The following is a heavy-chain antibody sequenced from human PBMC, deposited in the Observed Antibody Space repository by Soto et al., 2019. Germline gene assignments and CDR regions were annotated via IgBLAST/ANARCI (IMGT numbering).Heavy chain of an antibody. Sequence: QVQLQESGPGLVKPSQTLSLTCTVSGGSISSGGYYWSWIRQHPGKGLEWIGYIYYSGSTYYNPSLQSRVTISVEPSKNQFSLKLSSVTAADTAVYYGARGRAFGGLYYFDYWGQGTLVTVSS. CDR3: ARGRAFGGLYYFDY. CDR1: GGSISSGGYY. CDR2: IYYSGST. V-gene: IGHV4-31*03. D-gene: IGHD3-16*01. J-gene: IGHJ4*02.